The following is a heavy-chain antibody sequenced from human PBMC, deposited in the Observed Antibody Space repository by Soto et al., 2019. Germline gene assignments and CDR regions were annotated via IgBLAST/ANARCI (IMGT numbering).Heavy chain of an antibody. CDR1: GFTFSDYY. D-gene: IGHD3-22*01. Sequence: GGSLRLSCAASGFTFSDYYMSWIRQAPGKGLEWVSYISSSDTIISYADSVKGRFTISRDNAKNSLYLQINSLRAEDTAVYYCARDLGYYARSGYFDYWGQGTLVTVSS. J-gene: IGHJ4*02. V-gene: IGHV3-11*01. CDR2: ISSSDTII. CDR3: ARDLGYYARSGYFDY.